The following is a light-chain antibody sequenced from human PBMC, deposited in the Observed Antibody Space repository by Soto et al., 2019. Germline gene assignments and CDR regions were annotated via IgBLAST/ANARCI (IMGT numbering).Light chain of an antibody. Sequence: QSALTQPASVSGSLGQSITISCTGTSNDIGGYEYVSWYQQRPGKAPKLIIYEVNNRPSGVSDRFSASKSGNTASLTISGLQAEDDTAYYCSSYSRTFTVVFGGGTKLTVL. J-gene: IGLJ2*01. CDR2: EVN. V-gene: IGLV2-14*01. CDR3: SSYSRTFTVV. CDR1: SNDIGGYEY.